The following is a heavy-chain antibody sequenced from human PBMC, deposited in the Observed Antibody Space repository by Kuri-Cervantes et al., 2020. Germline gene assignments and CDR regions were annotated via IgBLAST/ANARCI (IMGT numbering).Heavy chain of an antibody. V-gene: IGHV4-59*12. CDR1: GGSISSYY. J-gene: IGHJ5*02. CDR3: ASAGYCSGGSCYLANWFDP. D-gene: IGHD2-15*01. CDR2: IYYSGST. Sequence: GSLRLSCTVSGGSISSYYWSWIRQPPGKGLEWIGYIYYSGSTYYNPSLKSRVTISVDTSKNQFSLKLSSVTAADTAVYYCASAGYCSGGSCYLANWFDPWGQGTLVTVSS.